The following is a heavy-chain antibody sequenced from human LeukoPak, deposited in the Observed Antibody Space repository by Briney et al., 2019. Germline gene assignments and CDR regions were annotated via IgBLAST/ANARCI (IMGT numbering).Heavy chain of an antibody. Sequence: SGPTLVNPTQTLTLTCTFSGFSLNTSGMCFSLIRQPPGKALGWLALIDWDYDKYYSQCLKTRLSLSQDISKNHVVLPSTKMDPVDTATYYCARGITVVFDYWGKGTLVTVSS. CDR2: IDWDYDK. J-gene: IGHJ4*02. CDR1: GFSLNTSGMC. V-gene: IGHV2-70*13. D-gene: IGHD3-16*01. CDR3: ARGITVVFDY.